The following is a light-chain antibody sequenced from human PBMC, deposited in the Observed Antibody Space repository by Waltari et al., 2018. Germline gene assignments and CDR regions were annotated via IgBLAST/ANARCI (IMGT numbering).Light chain of an antibody. CDR1: QRVSRT. CDR2: DSS. J-gene: IGKJ1*01. CDR3: QHYVSLPVT. Sequence: EIVLTQSPGTLSLSPGERATLSCRASQRVSRTLAWYQQKPGQGPRLLIYDSSSSATGIPDRFSGSGSGTDFSLTITRLEPEDFAVYYCQHYVSLPVTFGQGTKVEIK. V-gene: IGKV3-20*01.